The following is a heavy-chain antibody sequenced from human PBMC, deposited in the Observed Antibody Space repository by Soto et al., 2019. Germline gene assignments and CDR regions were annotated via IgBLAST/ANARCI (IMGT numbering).Heavy chain of an antibody. J-gene: IGHJ4*02. Sequence: DVQLVESGGGSVQPGRSLRLSCAASGFTFDDYAMHWVRQPPGKGLEWVSGISWNSGSIGYADSVKGRFTISRDNAKNSLYLQMNSLRAEDTALYYCAKAYSSSGGAFDYWGQGTLVTVSS. CDR1: GFTFDDYA. D-gene: IGHD6-6*01. CDR3: AKAYSSSGGAFDY. V-gene: IGHV3-9*01. CDR2: ISWNSGSI.